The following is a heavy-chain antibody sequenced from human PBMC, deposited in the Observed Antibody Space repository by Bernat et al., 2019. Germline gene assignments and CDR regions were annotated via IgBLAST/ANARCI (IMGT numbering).Heavy chain of an antibody. CDR2: VNSDGSST. Sequence: EVQLVESGGGLVQPGGSLRLSCAASGFSFRNYWMRWVRQAPGKGLVSLSRVNSDGSSTTYADSVKGRFTISRDNAKNTLYLQMNSLRAEDTAVYYCARDGLGADYMDVWGKGTTVTVS. J-gene: IGHJ6*03. CDR1: GFSFRNYW. V-gene: IGHV3-74*01. CDR3: ARDGLGADYMDV. D-gene: IGHD1-26*01.